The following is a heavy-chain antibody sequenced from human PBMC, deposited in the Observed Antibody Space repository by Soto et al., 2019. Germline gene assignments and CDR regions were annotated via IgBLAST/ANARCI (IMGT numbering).Heavy chain of an antibody. V-gene: IGHV3-23*01. CDR3: AKDLGTMVRGRFNWFDP. CDR2: ISGSGGST. Sequence: EVQLLESGGGLVQPGGSLRLSCAASGFTFSSYAMSWVRQAPGQGLEWVSAISGSGGSTYYADSVKGRFTISRDNSKNTLYLQMNSLRAEDTAVYYCAKDLGTMVRGRFNWFDPWGQGTLVTVSS. J-gene: IGHJ5*02. D-gene: IGHD3-10*01. CDR1: GFTFSSYA.